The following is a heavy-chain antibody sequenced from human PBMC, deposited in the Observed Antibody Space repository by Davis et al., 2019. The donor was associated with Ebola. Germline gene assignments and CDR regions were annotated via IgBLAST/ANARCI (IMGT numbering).Heavy chain of an antibody. CDR1: GYTFTNYG. CDR2: ISCYNGKT. Sequence: ASVKVSCKASGYTFTNYGIAWVRQAPGQGLEWMGWISCYNGKTDYAQIVQGRVSMTVDTSTSTAYMELRSLRSDDTGLYFCARADPGDPEDYWGQGTVVTVSS. V-gene: IGHV1-18*01. CDR3: ARADPGDPEDY. J-gene: IGHJ4*02.